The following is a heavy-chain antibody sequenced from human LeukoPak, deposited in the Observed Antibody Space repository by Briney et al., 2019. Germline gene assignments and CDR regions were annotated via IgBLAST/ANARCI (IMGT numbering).Heavy chain of an antibody. CDR2: INHSGST. CDR3: ARKVEKSGSSSYWAGAFDI. V-gene: IGHV4-39*07. J-gene: IGHJ3*02. CDR1: GGSISSSSYY. D-gene: IGHD6-13*01. Sequence: PSETLSLTCTVSGGSISSSSYYWGWIRQPPGKGLEWIGEINHSGSTNYNPSLKSRVTISVDTSKNQFSLKLSSVTAADKAVYYCARKVEKSGSSSYWAGAFDIWGQGTMVTVSS.